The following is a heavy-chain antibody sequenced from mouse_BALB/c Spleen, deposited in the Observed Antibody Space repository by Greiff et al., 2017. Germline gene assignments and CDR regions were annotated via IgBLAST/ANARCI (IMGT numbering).Heavy chain of an antibody. CDR1: GFAFSSYD. Sequence: EVMLVESGGGLVKPGGSLKLSCAASGFAFSSYDMSWVRQTPEKRLEWVAYISSGGGSTYYPDTVKGRFTISRDNAKNTLYLQMSSLKSEDTAMYYCARHPYYGSSYPAWFAYWGQGTLVTVSA. CDR2: ISSGGGST. D-gene: IGHD1-1*01. CDR3: ARHPYYGSSYPAWFAY. J-gene: IGHJ3*01. V-gene: IGHV5-12-1*01.